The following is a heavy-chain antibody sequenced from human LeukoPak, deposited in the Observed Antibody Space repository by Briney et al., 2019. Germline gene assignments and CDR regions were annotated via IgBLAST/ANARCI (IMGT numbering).Heavy chain of an antibody. CDR3: ASSTIDYGGTSYY. Sequence: SETLSLTCTVSGGSISSGSYYWSWIRQPAGKGLEWIGRIYTSGSTNYNPSLKSRVTISVDTSKNQFSLKLSSVTAADTAVYYCASSTIDYGGTSYYWGQGTLVTVSS. J-gene: IGHJ4*02. V-gene: IGHV4-61*02. CDR2: IYTSGST. CDR1: GGSISSGSYY. D-gene: IGHD4-23*01.